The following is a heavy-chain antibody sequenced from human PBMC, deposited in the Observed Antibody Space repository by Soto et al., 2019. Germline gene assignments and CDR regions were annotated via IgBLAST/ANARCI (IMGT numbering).Heavy chain of an antibody. D-gene: IGHD3-3*01. CDR2: INPSGGST. V-gene: IGHV1-46*01. Sequence: GASVKVSCKASGYTFTSYYMRWVRQAPGQGLEWMGIINPSGGSTSYAQKFQGRVTMTRDTSTSTVYMELSSLRSEDTAVYYCARDRIRYDFWSGPRGSYYYYGMDVWGQGTTVTVSS. CDR3: ARDRIRYDFWSGPRGSYYYYGMDV. J-gene: IGHJ6*02. CDR1: GYTFTSYY.